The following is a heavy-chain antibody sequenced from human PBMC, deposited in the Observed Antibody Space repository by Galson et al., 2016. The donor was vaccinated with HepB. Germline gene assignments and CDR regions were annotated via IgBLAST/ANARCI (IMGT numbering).Heavy chain of an antibody. CDR1: GFTFSTFA. J-gene: IGHJ6*03. D-gene: IGHD4-23*01. CDR2: ISSNGGST. Sequence: SLRLSCAASGFTFSTFAMHWVRQAPGKGLEYVSGISSNGGSTYYANSVKGRFTISRDNSKNTLYLQMGSLRAEDMAVDYCARSYGGNYYYYMDVWGKGTTVTVSS. CDR3: ARSYGGNYYYYMDV. V-gene: IGHV3-64*01.